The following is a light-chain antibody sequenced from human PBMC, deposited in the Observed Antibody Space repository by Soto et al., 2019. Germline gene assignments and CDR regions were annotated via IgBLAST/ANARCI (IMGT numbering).Light chain of an antibody. Sequence: DIQMTQSPSSLFASVGDSVTITCRASQSISAYLNWYQQRRGKAPSLLIYAATRLHSGHPSRFSGSGSGTDFTLTISSLQPEDFATYYCQRSYRSISFGQGTRLEMK. CDR1: QSISAY. J-gene: IGKJ5*01. CDR2: AAT. V-gene: IGKV1-39*01. CDR3: QRSYRSIS.